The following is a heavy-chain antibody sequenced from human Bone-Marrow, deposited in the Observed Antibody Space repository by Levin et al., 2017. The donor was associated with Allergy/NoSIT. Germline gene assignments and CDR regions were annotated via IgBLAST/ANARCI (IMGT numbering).Heavy chain of an antibody. D-gene: IGHD6-19*01. CDR2: ISGSGGST. CDR3: AKASLYSSDIVSAFDI. J-gene: IGHJ3*02. CDR1: GFTFSSYA. V-gene: IGHV3-23*01. Sequence: PGGSLRLSCAASGFTFSSYAMSWVRQAPGKGLEWVSAISGSGGSTYYADSVKGRFTISRDNSKNTLYLQMNSLRAEDTAVYYCAKASLYSSDIVSAFDIWGQGTMVTVSS.